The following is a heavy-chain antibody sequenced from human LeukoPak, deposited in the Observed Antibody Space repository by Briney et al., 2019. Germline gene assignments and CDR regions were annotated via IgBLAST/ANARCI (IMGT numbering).Heavy chain of an antibody. Sequence: PGESPRLSCVASGISSKNTWMSWVRQAPGKGLEWVGLIRSQVDGGTADYAAAVKGRFSISRDDSKNTLHLRMRSLKTEDTAVYYCATVYWYFDLWGLGTLVSVSA. CDR1: GISSKNTW. V-gene: IGHV3-15*01. CDR2: IRSQVDGGTA. J-gene: IGHJ2*01. CDR3: ATVYWYFDL.